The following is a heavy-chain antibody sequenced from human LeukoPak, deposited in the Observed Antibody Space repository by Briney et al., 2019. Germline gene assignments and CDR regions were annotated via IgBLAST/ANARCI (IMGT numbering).Heavy chain of an antibody. D-gene: IGHD6-13*01. CDR1: GYTFTSYG. CDR3: ARDIAAAGTSWFDP. V-gene: IGHV1-18*01. J-gene: IGHJ5*02. Sequence: ASVKVSCKASGYTFTSYGISWVRQAPGQGLEWMGWISAYNGNTNYAQKLQGRVTMTTDTSTSTAYMELRRLRSDDTAVYYCARDIAAAGTSWFDPWGQGTLVTVSS. CDR2: ISAYNGNT.